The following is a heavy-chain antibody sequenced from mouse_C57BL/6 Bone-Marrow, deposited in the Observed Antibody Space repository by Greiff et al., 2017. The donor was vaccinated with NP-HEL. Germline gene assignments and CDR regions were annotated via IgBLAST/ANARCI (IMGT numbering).Heavy chain of an antibody. V-gene: IGHV1-64*01. CDR3: ARVYYGVGAWFAY. Sequence: QVQLQQPGAELVKPGASVKLSCKASGYTFTSYWMHWVKQRPGQGLEWIGMIHPNSGSTNYNEKFQSKATLTVDKSSSTAYMQLSSLTSEDSAVYYCARVYYGVGAWFAYWGQGTLVTVSA. D-gene: IGHD1-1*01. CDR1: GYTFTSYW. J-gene: IGHJ3*01. CDR2: IHPNSGST.